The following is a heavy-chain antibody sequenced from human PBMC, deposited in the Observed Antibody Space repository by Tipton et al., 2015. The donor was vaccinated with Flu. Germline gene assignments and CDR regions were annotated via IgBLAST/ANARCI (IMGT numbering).Heavy chain of an antibody. CDR1: GFTFSRYG. CDR2: IGGGGATT. CDR3: ARVIPEFVAGLSY. J-gene: IGHJ4*02. Sequence: SLRLSCAASGFTFSRYGMSWVRQAPGKGLEWVSAIGGGGATTYFAESVKGRFTISRDNTRNTLYLQMNSLRAEDTAIYYCARVIPEFVAGLSYWGQGTLVTVSS. D-gene: IGHD6-19*01. V-gene: IGHV3-23*01.